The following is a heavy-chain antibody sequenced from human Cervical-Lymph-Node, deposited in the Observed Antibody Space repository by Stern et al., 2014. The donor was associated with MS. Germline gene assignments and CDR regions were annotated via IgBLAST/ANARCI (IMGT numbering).Heavy chain of an antibody. CDR3: VTFTGDP. Sequence: DQLVESGAEVKKPGASVKVSCKVSGYTLTELAMQWVRQAPGKGLEWMGGFDPEDGKKVYAQKFQGRITMTEDTSTDTAYMELSRLASEDTAVYYCVTFTGDPWGQGTLVTVSS. D-gene: IGHD1-14*01. J-gene: IGHJ5*02. V-gene: IGHV1-24*01. CDR1: GYTLTELA. CDR2: FDPEDGKK.